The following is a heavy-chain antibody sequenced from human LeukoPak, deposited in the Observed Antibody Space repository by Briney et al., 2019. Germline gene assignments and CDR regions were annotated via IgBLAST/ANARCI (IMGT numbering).Heavy chain of an antibody. Sequence: ASVKVSCKASGGTFSSYAISWVRQAPGQGLEWMGWINPNSGGTNYAQKFQGRVTMTRDRSISTAYMELSRLRSDDTAVYYCARGPREYCSSTSCPLGGYWGQGTLVTVSS. D-gene: IGHD2-2*01. CDR3: ARGPREYCSSTSCPLGGY. CDR2: INPNSGGT. CDR1: GGTFSSYA. V-gene: IGHV1-2*02. J-gene: IGHJ4*02.